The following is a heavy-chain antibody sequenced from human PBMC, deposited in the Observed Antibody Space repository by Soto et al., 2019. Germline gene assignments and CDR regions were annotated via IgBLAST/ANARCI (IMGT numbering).Heavy chain of an antibody. CDR3: ARDRGYDILTGWGY. J-gene: IGHJ4*02. CDR1: GGTFSSYA. Sequence: QVQLVQSGAEVKKPGSSVKVSCKASGGTFSSYAISWVRQAPGQGLEWMGGIIPIFGTANYAQKFQGRVTXXAXEXXSTAYMGLSSLRSEDTAVYYCARDRGYDILTGWGYWGQGTLVTVSS. D-gene: IGHD3-9*01. CDR2: IIPIFGTA. V-gene: IGHV1-69*12.